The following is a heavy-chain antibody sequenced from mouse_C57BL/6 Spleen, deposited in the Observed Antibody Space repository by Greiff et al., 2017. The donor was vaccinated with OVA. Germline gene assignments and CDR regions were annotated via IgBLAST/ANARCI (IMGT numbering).Heavy chain of an antibody. V-gene: IGHV5-6*01. CDR1: GFTFSSYG. CDR2: ISSGGSYT. J-gene: IGHJ3*01. CDR3: ARHKEAWFAY. Sequence: EVQLQQSGGDLVKPGGSLKLSCAASGFTFSSYGMSWVRQTPDKRLEWVATISSGGSYTYYPDSVKGRFTISRDNAKNTLYLQMSSLKSEDTAMYYCARHKEAWFAYWGQGTLVTVSA.